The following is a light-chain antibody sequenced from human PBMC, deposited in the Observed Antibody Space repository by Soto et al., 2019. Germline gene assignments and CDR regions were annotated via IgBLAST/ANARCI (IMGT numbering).Light chain of an antibody. CDR1: QSVSSS. Sequence: EVVMLQSPATLSVFPGERVTLSCRASQSVSSSLAWYQQKPGQAPRLLLYSASTRATGIPARFSGSGSGTEFTLTISSLESEDFAVYYCQQYINGYTFGQGTKLEIK. J-gene: IGKJ2*01. V-gene: IGKV3-15*01. CDR2: SAS. CDR3: QQYINGYT.